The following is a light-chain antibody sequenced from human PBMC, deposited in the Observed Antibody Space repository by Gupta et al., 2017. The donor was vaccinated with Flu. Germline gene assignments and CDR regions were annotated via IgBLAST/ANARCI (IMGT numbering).Light chain of an antibody. V-gene: IGKV4-1*01. CDR3: QQHDTNQVT. CDR1: F. Sequence: FLEFFQQTGGQAPRLLIYGASTRESGVPDRFSGSGSGTDFTLTISTLQAEDVAVYYCQQHDTNQVTFGQGTKVEIK. J-gene: IGKJ1*01. CDR2: GAS.